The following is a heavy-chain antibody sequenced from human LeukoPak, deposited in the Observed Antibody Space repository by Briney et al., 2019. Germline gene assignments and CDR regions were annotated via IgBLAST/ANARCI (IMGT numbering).Heavy chain of an antibody. CDR1: GFTFSSYW. J-gene: IGHJ5*02. CDR3: TKERGGGGRRINLMVGGYGP. CDR2: IASDGSST. V-gene: IGHV3-74*01. D-gene: IGHD3-22*01. Sequence: GGSLRLSCAASGFTFSSYWMNWVRQAPGKGLVWVSRIASDGSSTTYADSVKGRFSISRDNAKNTLHLEMNSLRTDDTAVYYCTKERGGGGRRINLMVGGYGPWGQGTQVTVSS.